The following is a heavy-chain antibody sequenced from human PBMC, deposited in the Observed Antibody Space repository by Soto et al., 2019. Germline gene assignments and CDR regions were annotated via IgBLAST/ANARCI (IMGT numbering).Heavy chain of an antibody. CDR2: ISSDGSST. J-gene: IGHJ4*02. CDR1: GFTFSGSW. V-gene: IGHV3-74*03. Sequence: EVQLVESGGGLVQPGGSLRLSCAASGFTFSGSWMHWVRQAPVKGLVWVSRISSDGSSTTYADSVKGRFTISRDNAKNMLYLQMNSLRAEDTAVYYCATAGTGTFTYWGQGTLATVSS. D-gene: IGHD1-1*01. CDR3: ATAGTGTFTY.